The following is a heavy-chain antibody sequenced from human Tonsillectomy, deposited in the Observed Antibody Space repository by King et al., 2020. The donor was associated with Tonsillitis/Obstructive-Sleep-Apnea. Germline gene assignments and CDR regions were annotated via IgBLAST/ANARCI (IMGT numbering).Heavy chain of an antibody. CDR1: GYTFTSYD. CDR2: MNPNSGNT. V-gene: IGHV1-8*01. Sequence: VQLVESGAEVKKPGASVKVSCKASGYTFTSYDINWVRQATGQGLEWMGWMNPNSGNTGYAQKFQGRVTMTRNTSITTAYMELSSLRFEDTAVYYCARPGIAVAGHSWFDPWGQGTLVTVSS. CDR3: ARPGIAVAGHSWFDP. D-gene: IGHD6-19*01. J-gene: IGHJ5*02.